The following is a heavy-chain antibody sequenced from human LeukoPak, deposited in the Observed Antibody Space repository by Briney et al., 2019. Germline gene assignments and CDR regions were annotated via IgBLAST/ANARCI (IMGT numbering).Heavy chain of an antibody. CDR3: ARSLYDSGWYSQFDY. J-gene: IGHJ4*02. CDR2: INPSGGTT. D-gene: IGHD6-19*01. Sequence: ASVKVSCKASGYTFTSYYMHWVRQAPGQGLEWMGLINPSGGTTRYAQKFQGRVTMTRDMSTNTVSLEMSSLTSEDTGVYYCARSLYDSGWYSQFDYWGQGTLATVSS. CDR1: GYTFTSYY. V-gene: IGHV1-46*01.